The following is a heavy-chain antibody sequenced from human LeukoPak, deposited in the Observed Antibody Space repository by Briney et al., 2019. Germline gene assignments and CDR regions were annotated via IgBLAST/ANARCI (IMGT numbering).Heavy chain of an antibody. CDR3: ARGADGVSSNSRGWFDP. CDR1: GFTFSDYY. CDR2: ISSSGSTI. D-gene: IGHD2-15*01. V-gene: IGHV3-11*04. J-gene: IGHJ5*02. Sequence: GGSLRLSCAASGFTFSDYYMSWIRQAPGKGLEWVSYISSSGSTIYYADSVRGRFTISRDNAKNSPYLQMNSLRAEDTAVYSCARGADGVSSNSRGWFDPWGQGTLVTVSS.